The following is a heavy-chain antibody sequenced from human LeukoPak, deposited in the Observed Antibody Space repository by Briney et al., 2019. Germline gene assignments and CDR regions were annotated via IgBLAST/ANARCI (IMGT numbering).Heavy chain of an antibody. CDR1: GYTFTSYA. D-gene: IGHD3-22*01. Sequence: GASVKVSCKASGYTFTSYAMHWVRQAPGQRLEWMGWINAGNGNTKYSQKFQGRVTITRDTSASTAYMELSSLRSKDTAVYYCARDLRDDSSGYNNWFDPWGQGTLVTVSS. CDR2: INAGNGNT. J-gene: IGHJ5*02. V-gene: IGHV1-3*01. CDR3: ARDLRDDSSGYNNWFDP.